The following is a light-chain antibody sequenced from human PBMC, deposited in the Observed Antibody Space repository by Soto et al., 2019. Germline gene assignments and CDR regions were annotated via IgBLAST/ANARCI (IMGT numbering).Light chain of an antibody. Sequence: QSALTQPASVSGSPGQSITISCTGTSSDVGGYNYVSWYQQYPGKAPKLMIFDVSDRPSGVSNRFSGSKSGNTASHTISGLQAEDEADYYCSSYTSSSTGVLGGGTKVTVL. CDR2: DVS. CDR1: SSDVGGYNY. CDR3: SSYTSSSTGV. J-gene: IGLJ2*01. V-gene: IGLV2-14*01.